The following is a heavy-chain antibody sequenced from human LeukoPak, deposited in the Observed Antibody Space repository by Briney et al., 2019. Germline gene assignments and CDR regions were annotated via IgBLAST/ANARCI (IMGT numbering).Heavy chain of an antibody. CDR2: ISSSSDDI. Sequence: GGSLRLSCAASGFTFSSYTMNWVRQAPGKGLEWVSSISSSSDDIYYADSVKGRFTISRDNSKNTLYLQMNSLRAEDTAVYYCARTNPGYNFDYWGQGTLVTVSS. CDR3: ARTNPGYNFDY. J-gene: IGHJ4*02. D-gene: IGHD5-18*01. CDR1: GFTFSSYT. V-gene: IGHV3-21*01.